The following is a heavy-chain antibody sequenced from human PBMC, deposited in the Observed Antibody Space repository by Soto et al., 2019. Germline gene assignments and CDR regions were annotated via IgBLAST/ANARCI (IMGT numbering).Heavy chain of an antibody. CDR3: AKSGLEWLSHLHYGMDV. D-gene: IGHD3-3*01. CDR2: ISWNSGSI. CDR1: GFTFDDYA. J-gene: IGHJ6*02. V-gene: IGHV3-9*01. Sequence: EVQLVESGGGLVQPGRSLRLSCAASGFTFDDYAMHWVRQAPGKGLEWVSGISWNSGSIGYADSVKGRFTISRDNAKNSLYLQMNSLRAEDTALYYCAKSGLEWLSHLHYGMDVWGQGTTVTVSS.